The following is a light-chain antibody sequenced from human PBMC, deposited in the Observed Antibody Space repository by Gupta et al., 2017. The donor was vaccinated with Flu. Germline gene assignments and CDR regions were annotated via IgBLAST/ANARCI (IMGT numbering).Light chain of an antibody. CDR1: QGISSW. J-gene: IGKJ4*01. V-gene: IGKV1D-12*01. Sequence: DIQMTQSLSSVSASVGDRVTITCRASQGISSWIAWYQQKPGKAPKLLIYAASSLQSGVPSRFCGSGSGTDFTLTISSLQAEDFAAYYCQRANSFPLTFGGGTKVEIK. CDR2: AAS. CDR3: QRANSFPLT.